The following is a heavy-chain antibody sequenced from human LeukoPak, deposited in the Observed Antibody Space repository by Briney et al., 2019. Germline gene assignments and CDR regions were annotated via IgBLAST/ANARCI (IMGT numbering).Heavy chain of an antibody. V-gene: IGHV1-18*01. CDR2: ISAYNGNT. J-gene: IGHJ5*02. D-gene: IGHD3-22*01. CDR1: GGTFSSYA. Sequence: GASVKVSCKASGGTFSSYAISWVRQAPGQGLEWMGWISAYNGNTNYAQKLQGRVTMTTDTSTSTAYMELRSLRSDDTAVYYCASSSGYYYVAWGQGTLVTVSS. CDR3: ASSSGYYYVA.